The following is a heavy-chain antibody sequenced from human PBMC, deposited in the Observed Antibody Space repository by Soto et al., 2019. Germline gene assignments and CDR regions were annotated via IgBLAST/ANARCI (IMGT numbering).Heavy chain of an antibody. CDR2: IYRSGVT. CDR1: GDSSSTSTYS. CDR3: AGMPYTSGPRFDP. Sequence: TPSLTCSFSGDSSSTSTYSCSCIRRPPGKALERVGFIYRSGVTSYNPSLKSRVSISLDTSNNQCSLKLGSVTAADTAVYYCAGMPYTSGPRFDPWGPGTLVTVSS. V-gene: IGHV4-30-2*01. J-gene: IGHJ5*02. D-gene: IGHD6-19*01.